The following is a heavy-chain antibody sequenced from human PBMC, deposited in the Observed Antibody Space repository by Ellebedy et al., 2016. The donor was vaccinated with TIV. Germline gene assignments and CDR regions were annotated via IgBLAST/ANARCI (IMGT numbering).Heavy chain of an antibody. J-gene: IGHJ4*02. CDR3: AKSLHYSSSSFFDF. D-gene: IGHD6-6*01. Sequence: SETLSLXXAVYGGSFSDYFWTWVRQSPGKGLEWIGDINHSGSSNYNLSLKSRVTISVDTSKNQFSLRLTSLTAADTAVYYCAKSLHYSSSSFFDFWGQGTRVTVSS. CDR2: INHSGSS. CDR1: GGSFSDYF. V-gene: IGHV4-34*01.